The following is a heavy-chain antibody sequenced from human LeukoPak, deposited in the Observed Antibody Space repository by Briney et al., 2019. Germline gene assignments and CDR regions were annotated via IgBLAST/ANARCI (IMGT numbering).Heavy chain of an antibody. V-gene: IGHV3-33*08. J-gene: IGHJ4*02. D-gene: IGHD2/OR15-2a*01. CDR1: GFTFSSYA. CDR3: AREGPRGNSQFDY. Sequence: GGSLRLSCAASGFTFSSYAMHWVRQAPGKGLEWVALIWYDGSNKYYTDSAKGRLTISRDNSKNTLYLQMNSLRAEDTAIYYCAREGPRGNSQFDYWGQGTLVTVSS. CDR2: IWYDGSNK.